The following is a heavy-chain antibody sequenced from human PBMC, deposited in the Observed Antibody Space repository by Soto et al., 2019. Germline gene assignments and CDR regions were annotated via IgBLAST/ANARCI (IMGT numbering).Heavy chain of an antibody. D-gene: IGHD2-15*01. J-gene: IGHJ6*02. CDR2: IYYSGST. Sequence: QVQLQESGPGLVKPSQTLSLTCTVSGGSISSGDYYWSWIRQPPGKGLEWIGYIYYSGSTYYNPSLKSRVTISVDTSKNQFYLKLSSVTAADTAVYYCARGKGGVVAATRYYYGMDVWGQGTTVTVSS. CDR1: GGSISSGDYY. CDR3: ARGKGGVVAATRYYYGMDV. V-gene: IGHV4-30-4*01.